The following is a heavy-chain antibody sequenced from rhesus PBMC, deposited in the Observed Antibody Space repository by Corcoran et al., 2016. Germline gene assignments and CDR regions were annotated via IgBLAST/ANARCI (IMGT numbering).Heavy chain of an antibody. V-gene: IGHV4S9*01. CDR2: IYGAAT. CDR3: SRRYYGDY. J-gene: IGHJ4*01. Sequence: QVQLQESGPGLVKPSETLSLTCAVSGGAISYSYYWHWIRQPPGKGLEWIGNIYGAATYYNPSLQSRVTISKDTSKSQLFLILSSVTAADTAVYYCSRRYYGDYWGQGVLVTVSS. CDR1: GGAISYSYY. D-gene: IGHD3-28*01.